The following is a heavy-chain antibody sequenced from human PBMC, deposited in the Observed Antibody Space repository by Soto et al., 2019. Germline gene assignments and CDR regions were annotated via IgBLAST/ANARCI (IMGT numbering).Heavy chain of an antibody. CDR3: MLGSGWKDFDY. Sequence: QLQLQESGPGLVKPSETLSLTCTVSGGSISGSSYYWGWIRQPPGKGLEWIGNIYYSGSTYYNPSLKSRVTISVDTSKHQFSLKRSSVTAADTAVYYCMLGSGWKDFDYWGQGTLVTVSS. CDR2: IYYSGST. D-gene: IGHD3-22*01. CDR1: GGSISGSSYY. V-gene: IGHV4-39*01. J-gene: IGHJ4*02.